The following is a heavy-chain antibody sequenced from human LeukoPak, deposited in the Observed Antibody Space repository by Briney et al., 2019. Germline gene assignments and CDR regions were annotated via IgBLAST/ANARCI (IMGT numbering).Heavy chain of an antibody. V-gene: IGHV1-18*01. D-gene: IGHD5-18*01. CDR2: ISAYNGDT. Sequence: ASVKVSCKASGYTLTTYGISWVRQAPGQGLEWMGWISAYNGDTNYAHKLQGRVTMTTDTSTSTAYMELRSLRSDDTAVYYCARDIVMVTYWFDPWGQGTLVTVSS. J-gene: IGHJ5*02. CDR3: ARDIVMVTYWFDP. CDR1: GYTLTTYG.